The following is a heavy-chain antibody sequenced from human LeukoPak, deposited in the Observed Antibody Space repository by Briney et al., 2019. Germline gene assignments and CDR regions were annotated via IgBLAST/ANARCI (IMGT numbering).Heavy chain of an antibody. Sequence: GGSLRLSCAASEFTLSSYAMNWVRQAPGKGLEWVSSISSSSSYIFYADSVKGRFTVSRDNAKNSLYLQMNSLRAEDTALYYCARVALSMGENGFDIWGQETMVTVSS. J-gene: IGHJ3*02. CDR3: ARVALSMGENGFDI. V-gene: IGHV3-21*01. CDR2: ISSSSSYI. CDR1: EFTLSSYA. D-gene: IGHD2/OR15-2a*01.